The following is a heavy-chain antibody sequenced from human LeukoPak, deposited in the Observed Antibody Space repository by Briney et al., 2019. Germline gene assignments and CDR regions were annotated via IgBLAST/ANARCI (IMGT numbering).Heavy chain of an antibody. CDR1: GGTFSSYA. V-gene: IGHV1-69*04. Sequence: GASVKVSCKASGGTFSSYAISLVRQAPGQGLEWMGRIIPILGIANYAQKFQGRVTITADKSTSTAYMELSSLRSEDTAVYYCARDPLADRYSSGWVPWGQGTLVTVSS. CDR2: IIPILGIA. CDR3: ARDPLADRYSSGWVP. J-gene: IGHJ5*02. D-gene: IGHD6-19*01.